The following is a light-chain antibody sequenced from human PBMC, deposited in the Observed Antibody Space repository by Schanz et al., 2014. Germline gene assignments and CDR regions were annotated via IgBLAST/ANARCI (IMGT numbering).Light chain of an antibody. CDR2: DVT. V-gene: IGLV2-8*01. J-gene: IGLJ1*01. CDR3: SSYAGSLYV. CDR1: SRDIGKYNY. Sequence: QSALTQPPSASGSPGQSVTISCTGTSRDIGKYNYVSWYQQHPGKAPKLLIYDVTERPSGVPDRFSGSRSGSTASLTVSGLQAEDEADYYCSSYAGSLYVFGTGTKLTV.